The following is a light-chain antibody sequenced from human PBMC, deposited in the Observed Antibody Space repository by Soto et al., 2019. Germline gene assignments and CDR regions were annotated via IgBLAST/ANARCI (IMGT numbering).Light chain of an antibody. Sequence: QSVLTQPPSASGSPGQSVTISCTGTSSDVGGYNYVSWYQQHPGKAPKLMIYEVSKRPSGVPDRFSGSKSGNTASLTVSWLQAEDEADYYCSSYAGSNIWVFGTGTKVTVL. J-gene: IGLJ1*01. CDR3: SSYAGSNIWV. CDR2: EVS. CDR1: SSDVGGYNY. V-gene: IGLV2-8*01.